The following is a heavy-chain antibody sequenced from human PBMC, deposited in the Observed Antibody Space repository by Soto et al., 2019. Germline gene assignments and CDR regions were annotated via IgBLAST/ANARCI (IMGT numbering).Heavy chain of an antibody. Sequence: ASVKVSCKASGYTFTSYAMHWVRQAPGQRLEWMRWINAGNGNTKYSQKFQGRVTITRDTSASTAYMELSSLRSEDTAVYYCATIYCSSTSCSSDYYYYMDVWGKGTTVTVSS. CDR1: GYTFTSYA. CDR2: INAGNGNT. D-gene: IGHD2-2*01. V-gene: IGHV1-3*01. CDR3: ATIYCSSTSCSSDYYYYMDV. J-gene: IGHJ6*03.